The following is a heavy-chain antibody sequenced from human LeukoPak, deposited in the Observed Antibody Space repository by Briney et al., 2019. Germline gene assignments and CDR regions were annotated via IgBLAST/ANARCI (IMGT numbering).Heavy chain of an antibody. J-gene: IGHJ4*02. D-gene: IGHD6-13*01. Sequence: SETLSLTCTVSDYYISSGHYWGWIRQPPGKGLEWIGNIHHAGSTYYNPSLKSRVTISVDTSKNQFSLKLSSVTAADTAVYYCARKDSSSWYANFDYWGQGTLVTVSS. CDR1: DYYISSGHY. V-gene: IGHV4-38-2*02. CDR2: IHHAGST. CDR3: ARKDSSSWYANFDY.